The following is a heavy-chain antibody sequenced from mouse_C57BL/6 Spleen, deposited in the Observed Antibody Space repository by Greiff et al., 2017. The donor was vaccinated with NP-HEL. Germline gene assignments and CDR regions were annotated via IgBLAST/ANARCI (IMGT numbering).Heavy chain of an antibody. CDR2: IWSDGST. Sequence: VQLQESGPGLVAPSQSLSITCTVSGFSLTSYGVHWVRQPPGKGLEWLVVIWSDGSTTYNSALKSRLSISTDNSKSQVFLKMNSLQTDDTAMYYCARHYGDDGNYAMDYWGQGTSVTVSA. V-gene: IGHV2-6-1*01. D-gene: IGHD2-2*01. CDR3: ARHYGDDGNYAMDY. J-gene: IGHJ4*01. CDR1: GFSLTSYG.